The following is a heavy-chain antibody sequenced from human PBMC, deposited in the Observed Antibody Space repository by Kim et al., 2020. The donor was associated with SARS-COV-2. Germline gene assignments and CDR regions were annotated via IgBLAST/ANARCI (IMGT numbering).Heavy chain of an antibody. CDR3: AGATYYYDSSGSVFDY. CDR2: IIPILGIA. J-gene: IGHJ4*02. V-gene: IGHV1-69*02. Sequence: SVKVSCKASGGTFSSYTISWVRQAPGQGLEWMGRIIPILGIANYAQKFQGRVTITADKSTSTAYMELSSLRSEDTAVYYCAGATYYYDSSGSVFDYWGQGTLVTVSS. D-gene: IGHD3-22*01. CDR1: GGTFSSYT.